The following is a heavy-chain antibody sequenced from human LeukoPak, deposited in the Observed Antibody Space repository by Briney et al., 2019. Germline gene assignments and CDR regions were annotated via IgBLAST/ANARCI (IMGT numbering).Heavy chain of an antibody. J-gene: IGHJ6*02. V-gene: IGHV4-39*01. D-gene: IGHD3-3*01. CDR3: ARPHITIVGDYGMDV. CDR2: IYYSGST. CDR1: GGSISSSSYY. Sequence: PSETLSLTCTVSGGSISSSSYYWGWIRQPPGKGLEWIGSIYYSGSTYYNPSLKSRVTISVDTSKNQFSLKLSSVTAADTAVYYCARPHITIVGDYGMDVWGQGTTATVSS.